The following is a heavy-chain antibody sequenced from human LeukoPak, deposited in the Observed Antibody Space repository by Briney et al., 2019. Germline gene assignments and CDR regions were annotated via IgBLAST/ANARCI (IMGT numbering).Heavy chain of an antibody. D-gene: IGHD3-16*01. V-gene: IGHV4-59*01. CDR1: DDSISDYY. Sequence: SETLSLTCTVSDDSISDYYRGWIRQPPGKGLEWIGYIHNSGASTYNLSLKSRVTISADTSKNQFSLKLNSMTTADTAVYYCTRGAGWLIDYWGQGILVTVSS. CDR3: TRGAGWLIDY. J-gene: IGHJ4*02. CDR2: IHNSGAS.